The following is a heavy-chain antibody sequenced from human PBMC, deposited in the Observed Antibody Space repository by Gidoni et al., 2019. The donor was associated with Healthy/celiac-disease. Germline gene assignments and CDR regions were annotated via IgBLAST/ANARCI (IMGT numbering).Heavy chain of an antibody. CDR1: GFPFISYA. V-gene: IGHV3-23*01. CDR3: AKDSCSGGSCYQFDP. D-gene: IGHD2-15*01. Sequence: EVQLLESGGGLVQPGGSLRLSCSAPGFPFISYAMIWVRQAPGKGLEGVSASSGRGGSTDYADSVKGRVTRSRDKSKNTRYLKMNSRRAEDTAVYYCAKDSCSGGSCYQFDPWGQGTLVTVSS. CDR2: SSGRGGST. J-gene: IGHJ5*02.